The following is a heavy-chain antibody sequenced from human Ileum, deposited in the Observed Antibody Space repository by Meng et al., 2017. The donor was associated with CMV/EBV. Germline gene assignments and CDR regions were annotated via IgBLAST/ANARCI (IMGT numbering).Heavy chain of an antibody. CDR3: ARGVGSVDPRFDP. CDR2: INTKNGDT. CDR1: AYTFTDYY. Sequence: KALAYTFTDYYMPWVRQGPGQGPEWMGWINTKNGDTNYLQKFQGRVTMTRDTSITTVYMDLHRLTSDDTAVYYCARGVGSVDPRFDPWGQGTLVTVSS. V-gene: IGHV1-2*02. J-gene: IGHJ5*02. D-gene: IGHD1-26*01.